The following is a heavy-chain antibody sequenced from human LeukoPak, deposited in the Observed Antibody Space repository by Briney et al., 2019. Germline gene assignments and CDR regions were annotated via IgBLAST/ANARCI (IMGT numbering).Heavy chain of an antibody. Sequence: ASVKVSCKASGYTFTSYGISWVRQAPGQGLERMGWMNPNSGNTGYAQKFQGRVTMTRNTSISTAYMELSSLRSEDTAVYYCARQTITMVRGVIISNFDYWGQGTLVTVSS. CDR1: GYTFTSYG. CDR3: ARQTITMVRGVIISNFDY. J-gene: IGHJ4*02. D-gene: IGHD3-10*01. CDR2: MNPNSGNT. V-gene: IGHV1-8*02.